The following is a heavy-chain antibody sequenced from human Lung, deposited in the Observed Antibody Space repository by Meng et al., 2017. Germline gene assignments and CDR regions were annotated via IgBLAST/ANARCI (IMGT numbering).Heavy chain of an antibody. D-gene: IGHD2-15*01. Sequence: QVTLMQSGAEGKKPGASVKVSCKDSGYTFTTYGISWVRQAPGQGLEWMGWISPYNGYTSSIQKFQGRVTMTTDTSTSTAYMELMSLGSDDTAVYYCAILSHCTGGTCYPYDYWGQGTLVTVSS. CDR1: GYTFTTYG. CDR3: AILSHCTGGTCYPYDY. J-gene: IGHJ4*02. V-gene: IGHV1-18*01. CDR2: ISPYNGYT.